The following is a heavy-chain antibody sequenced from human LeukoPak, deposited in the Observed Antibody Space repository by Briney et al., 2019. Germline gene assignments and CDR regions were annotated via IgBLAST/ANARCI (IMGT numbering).Heavy chain of an antibody. CDR2: ISYDGSNK. J-gene: IGHJ4*02. Sequence: PGRSLRLSCAASGFTFSSYGMHWVRQAPGKGLEWVAVISYDGSNKYYADSVKGRFTISRDNSKNTLYLQMNSLRAEDTAVYYCAKDPFCGGDCYGGLDYWGQGTLVTVSS. D-gene: IGHD2-21*02. CDR1: GFTFSSYG. CDR3: AKDPFCGGDCYGGLDY. V-gene: IGHV3-30*18.